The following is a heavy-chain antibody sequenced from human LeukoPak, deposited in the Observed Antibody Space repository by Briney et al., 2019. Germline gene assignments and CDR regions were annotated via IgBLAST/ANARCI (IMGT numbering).Heavy chain of an antibody. V-gene: IGHV3-74*01. D-gene: IGHD6-13*01. Sequence: GGSLRLSCAASGFTFSTYCMHWVRQAPGKGLVWVSRINRDGSSISYADSVKGRFTISRDNAENKVYLQMDSLRAEDTAVYYCARDPRGFSSTWYDYWGQGTLATVSS. CDR3: ARDPRGFSSTWYDY. CDR1: GFTFSTYC. CDR2: INRDGSSI. J-gene: IGHJ4*02.